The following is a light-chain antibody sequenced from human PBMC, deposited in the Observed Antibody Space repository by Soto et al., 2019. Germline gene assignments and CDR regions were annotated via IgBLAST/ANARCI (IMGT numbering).Light chain of an antibody. Sequence: DIVMTQSPDSLAVSLGESATINCKSSQSIFYSSNNKNYLTWYQQKPGQPPKLLIYWASTRESGVPDRFSGSGSGTDFTLTTSSLQAEDVAVYYCHQYYSTPWPFGQGPKLNI. CDR2: WAS. V-gene: IGKV4-1*01. J-gene: IGKJ1*01. CDR3: HQYYSTPWP. CDR1: QSIFYSSNNKNY.